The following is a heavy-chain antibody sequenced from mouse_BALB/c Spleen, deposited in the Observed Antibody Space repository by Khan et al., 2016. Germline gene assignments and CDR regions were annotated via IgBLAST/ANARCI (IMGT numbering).Heavy chain of an antibody. Sequence: QIQLVQSGAELARPGASVKLSCKASGYTFTSYWMQWVKQRPGQGLEWIGAIYPGDGDTRYTQKFKGKATLTADKSSSTAYLQLSSLSSKYSSVYYCASYSGSSDDYFDYWSQGTTLTVSS. D-gene: IGHD1-1*01. CDR2: IYPGDGDT. CDR3: ASYSGSSDDYFDY. J-gene: IGHJ2*01. CDR1: GYTFTSYW. V-gene: IGHV1-87*01.